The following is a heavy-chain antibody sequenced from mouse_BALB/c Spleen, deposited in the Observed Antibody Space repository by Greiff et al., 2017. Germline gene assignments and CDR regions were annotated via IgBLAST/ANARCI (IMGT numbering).Heavy chain of an antibody. D-gene: IGHD1-1*01. CDR1: GFTFSDYY. CDR3: ARDSYYGSSSTAWFAY. V-gene: IGHV5-4*02. CDR2: ISDGGSYT. Sequence: EVQGVESGGGLVKPGGSLKLSCAASGFTFSDYYMYWVRQTPEKRLEWVATISDGGSYTYYPDSVKGRFTISRDNAKNNLYLQISSLKSEDTAMYYCARDSYYGSSSTAWFAYWGQGTLVTVSA. J-gene: IGHJ3*01.